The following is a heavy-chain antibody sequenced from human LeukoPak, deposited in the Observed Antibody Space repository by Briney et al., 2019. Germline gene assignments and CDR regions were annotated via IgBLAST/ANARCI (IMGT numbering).Heavy chain of an antibody. J-gene: IGHJ3*02. D-gene: IGHD5-18*01. CDR3: TTEGYTYGYHAVDM. CDR2: ISYDGSNK. Sequence: PGRSLRLSCAASGFTFSSYGMHWVRQAPGKGLEWVAVISYDGSNKYYTDSVKGRFTISRDNSKNTLYLQMSSLKTEDTAVYYCTTEGYTYGYHAVDMWGQGTMVTVSS. V-gene: IGHV3-30*03. CDR1: GFTFSSYG.